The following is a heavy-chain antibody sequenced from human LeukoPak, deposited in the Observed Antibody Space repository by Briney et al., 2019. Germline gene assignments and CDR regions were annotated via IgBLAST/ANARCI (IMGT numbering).Heavy chain of an antibody. Sequence: ASVKASCKASGYTFTAYYMHWVRQAPGQGLEWMGWINPNSGGTNYAQKFQGRVTMTRDTSISTAYMELSRLRSDDTAVYYCARDYYDGRGFGVFDIGGKGTMVTVSS. V-gene: IGHV1-2*02. D-gene: IGHD3-22*01. CDR3: ARDYYDGRGFGVFDI. CDR2: INPNSGGT. J-gene: IGHJ3*02. CDR1: GYTFTAYY.